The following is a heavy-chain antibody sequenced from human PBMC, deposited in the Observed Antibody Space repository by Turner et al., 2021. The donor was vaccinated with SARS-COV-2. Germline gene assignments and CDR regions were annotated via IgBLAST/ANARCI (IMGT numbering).Heavy chain of an antibody. J-gene: IGHJ4*02. D-gene: IGHD6-13*01. CDR1: GLTFSSYA. V-gene: IGHV3-64D*06. Sequence: EVQLGESGGCLVQTGASLRLSCSASGLTFSSYAMHWFSQATGKVLEYVSAIISNGGSTYYADSVKGRFTIPRDNSKHTLYLQMSSLRVEDAAVYYGASSWYSVSWVQGTLVTVSS. CDR3: ASSWYSVS. CDR2: IISNGGST.